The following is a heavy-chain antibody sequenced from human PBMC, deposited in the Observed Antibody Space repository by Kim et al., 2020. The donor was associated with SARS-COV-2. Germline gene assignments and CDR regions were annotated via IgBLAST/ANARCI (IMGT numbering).Heavy chain of an antibody. CDR3: ARARWTPNYYFHY. Sequence: GGSLRLSCAASGFTFSSYNINWVRQAPGKGLEWVSSISSTSNYIYYADSVKGRFTISRDNAKNSLYLQMNSLRAEDTAVYYCARARWTPNYYFHYWGQGTLVTVSS. CDR1: GFTFSSYN. J-gene: IGHJ4*02. D-gene: IGHD2-15*01. V-gene: IGHV3-21*01. CDR2: ISSTSNYI.